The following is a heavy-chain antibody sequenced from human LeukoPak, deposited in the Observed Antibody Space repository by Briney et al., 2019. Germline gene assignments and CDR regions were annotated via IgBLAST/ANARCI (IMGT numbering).Heavy chain of an antibody. V-gene: IGHV3-30-3*01. D-gene: IGHD2-2*02. CDR3: ARESLPGYCSSTSCYRKGAFDI. CDR2: ISYDRSNK. J-gene: IGHJ3*02. Sequence: GGSLRLSCAASGFTFSSYAMHWVRQAPGKGLEWVAVISYDRSNKYYADSVKGRFTISRDNSKNTLYLQMNSLRAEDTAVYYCARESLPGYCSSTSCYRKGAFDIWGQGTMVTVSS. CDR1: GFTFSSYA.